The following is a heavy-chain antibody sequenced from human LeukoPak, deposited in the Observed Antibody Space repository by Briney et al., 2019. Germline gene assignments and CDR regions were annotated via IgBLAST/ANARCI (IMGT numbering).Heavy chain of an antibody. J-gene: IGHJ5*02. CDR3: AAQDVNWFDP. D-gene: IGHD2-15*01. CDR2: IYYSGST. V-gene: IGHV4-31*03. Sequence: SQTLSLTCTVSGGSISSGGYYWSWIRQHPGKGLEWIGYIYYSGSTYYNPSLKSRVTISVDTSKNQFSLKLSSVTAADTAVYYCAAQDVNWFDPWGQGTLVTVPS. CDR1: GGSISSGGYY.